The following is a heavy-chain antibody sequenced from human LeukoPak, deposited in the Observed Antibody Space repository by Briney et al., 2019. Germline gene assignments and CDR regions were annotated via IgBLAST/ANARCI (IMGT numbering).Heavy chain of an antibody. CDR3: ARAKGENSAWSYNWFDP. D-gene: IGHD6-19*01. Sequence: ASVKVSCKASEYSFTSYGINWVRQVAGHGLEWMGWMNPNSGDTGYAERFQGRVTMTRNTSISTAYMELSSLRSEDTAVYYCARAKGENSAWSYNWFDPWGQGTRVTVSS. CDR1: EYSFTSYG. CDR2: MNPNSGDT. J-gene: IGHJ5*02. V-gene: IGHV1-8*01.